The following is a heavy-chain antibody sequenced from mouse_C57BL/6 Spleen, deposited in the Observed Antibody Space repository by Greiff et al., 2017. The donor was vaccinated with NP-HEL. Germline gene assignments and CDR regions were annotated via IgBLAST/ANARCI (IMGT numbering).Heavy chain of an antibody. Sequence: EVQLQQSGAELVRPGASVKLSCTASGFNIKDDYMHWVKQRPEQGLEWIGWIDPENGDTEYASKFQGKATITADTSSNTAYLQLSSLTSEDTAVYYCTFSGSFAYWGQGTLVTVSA. CDR1: GFNIKDDY. CDR2: IDPENGDT. D-gene: IGHD3-2*02. V-gene: IGHV14-4*01. CDR3: TFSGSFAY. J-gene: IGHJ3*01.